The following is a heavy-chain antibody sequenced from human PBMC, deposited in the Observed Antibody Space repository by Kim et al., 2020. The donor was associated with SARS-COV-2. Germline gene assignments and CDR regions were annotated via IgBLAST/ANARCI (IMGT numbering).Heavy chain of an antibody. J-gene: IGHJ2*01. Sequence: SLKSRVTISVDTSKNQFSLKLSSVTAADTAVYYCARDVPWGAAAGWYFDLWGRGTLVTVSS. D-gene: IGHD6-13*01. V-gene: IGHV4-59*01. CDR3: ARDVPWGAAAGWYFDL.